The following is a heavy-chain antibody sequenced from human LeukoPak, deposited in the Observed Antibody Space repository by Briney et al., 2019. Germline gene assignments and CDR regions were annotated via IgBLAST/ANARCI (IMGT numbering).Heavy chain of an antibody. Sequence: PSETLSLTCTVSGGSISSSNYYWGWIRQPPGKGLEWIGSIYYSGSTYYNPSLKSRVTISVDTSKNQFSLKLSSVTAADTAVYYCARIKVTGEIDYWGQGTLVTVSS. CDR1: GGSISSSNYY. V-gene: IGHV4-39*07. CDR2: IYYSGST. CDR3: ARIKVTGEIDY. J-gene: IGHJ4*02. D-gene: IGHD7-27*01.